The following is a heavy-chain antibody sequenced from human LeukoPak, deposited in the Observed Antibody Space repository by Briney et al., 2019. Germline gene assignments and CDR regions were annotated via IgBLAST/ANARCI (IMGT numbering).Heavy chain of an antibody. V-gene: IGHV3-23*01. CDR2: ISGSGGST. D-gene: IGHD3-10*01. Sequence: GGTLRLSCAASGFTFSSYAMSWVRQAPGKGLEWVSAISGSGGSTYYADSVKGRFTISRDNSKNTLYLQMNSLRGEDTAVYYCARDYYGSGSYHLDYWGQGTLVTVSS. J-gene: IGHJ4*02. CDR3: ARDYYGSGSYHLDY. CDR1: GFTFSSYA.